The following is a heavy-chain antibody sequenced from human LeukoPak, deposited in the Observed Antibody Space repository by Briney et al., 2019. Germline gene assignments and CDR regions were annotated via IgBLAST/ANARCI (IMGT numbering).Heavy chain of an antibody. D-gene: IGHD2-15*01. CDR3: ARQPNSVVVDNRSAP. CDR1: GGSITSSGFY. CDR2: IYYGGSA. V-gene: IGHV4-39*07. Sequence: SDTLSLTCTVSGGSITSSGFYWGWIRQPPGKGLEWIGNIYYGGSAYYNPSLKSRVTISVDTSKNQFSLKLSSGTAADTAVYYCARQPNSVVVDNRSAPGGQGTPVAVSS. J-gene: IGHJ5*02.